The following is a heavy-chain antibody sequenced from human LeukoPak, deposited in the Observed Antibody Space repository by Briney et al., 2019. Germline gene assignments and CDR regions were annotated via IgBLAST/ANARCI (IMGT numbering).Heavy chain of an antibody. CDR2: ISGSSENE. CDR1: GFKFQDYG. V-gene: IGHV3-23*01. J-gene: IGHJ4*02. CDR3: AKDLQYEGV. D-gene: IGHD2-8*01. Sequence: PGGSLRLSCAASGFKFQDYGMAWTRQVPGKGLEWVSSISGSSENEHYAVSARGRFRISRDNSKNIFYLEMNSLRPEDTAVYYCAKDLQYEGVWGQGALVTVSS.